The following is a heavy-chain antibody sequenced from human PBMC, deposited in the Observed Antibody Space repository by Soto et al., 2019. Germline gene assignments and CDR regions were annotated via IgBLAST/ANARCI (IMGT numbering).Heavy chain of an antibody. V-gene: IGHV2-5*02. CDR3: AHRPTTVTWWFDP. CDR1: GFSLTTSGVG. Sequence: QITLKESGPTLVKPTQTLTLTCTFSGFSLTTSGVGVGWIRQPPGKALEWLALIYWADDKRYSPSLKSRLTSTKATSKTRVVLTMSTLDPADTATYFCAHRPTTVTWWFDPWGQGTLVTVSS. CDR2: IYWADDK. D-gene: IGHD4-17*01. J-gene: IGHJ5*02.